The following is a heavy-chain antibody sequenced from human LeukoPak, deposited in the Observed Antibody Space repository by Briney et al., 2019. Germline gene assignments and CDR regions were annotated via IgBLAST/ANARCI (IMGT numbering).Heavy chain of an antibody. V-gene: IGHV3-23*01. CDR1: GFTFSNYA. CDR3: AKGDRSPFGGVIVIGHFQH. J-gene: IGHJ1*01. CDR2: IIGSVGST. Sequence: AGGSLRLSCAASGFTFSNYAMNWVRQAPGKGLEWVSGIIGSVGSTYYADSVKGRFTISRDNSKNTLYLQMNSLRAEDTAVYYCAKGDRSPFGGVIVIGHFQHWGQGTLVTVSS. D-gene: IGHD3-16*02.